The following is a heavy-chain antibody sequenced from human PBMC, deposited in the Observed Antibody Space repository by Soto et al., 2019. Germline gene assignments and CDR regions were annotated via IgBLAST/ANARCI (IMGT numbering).Heavy chain of an antibody. CDR3: ARYSGYDPNRAMPGGYYCARVVPGAEAWFGP. V-gene: IGHV5-51*01. Sequence: GESLKISCRGFGYSFTTYWIGWVRQMPGKGLEWMGIIYPGDSDTRYSPSFQGQVTFSADKSISTAYMQWSSLKASDTAMYYCARYSGYDPNRAMPGGYYCARVVPGAEAWFGPWGQGTLVTVSS. CDR2: IYPGDSDT. CDR1: GYSFTTYW. J-gene: IGHJ5*02. D-gene: IGHD5-12*01.